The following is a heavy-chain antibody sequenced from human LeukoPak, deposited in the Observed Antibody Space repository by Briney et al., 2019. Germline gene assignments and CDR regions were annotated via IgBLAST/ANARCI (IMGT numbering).Heavy chain of an antibody. CDR2: IYYSGST. J-gene: IGHJ4*02. D-gene: IGHD3-16*02. CDR3: ARLGSGPYDYVWGSYHPYYFDY. V-gene: IGHV4-39*01. Sequence: PSETLSLTCTVSGGSISSSSYYWGWIRQPPGKGLEWIGSIYYSGSTYYNPSLKSRVTISVDTSKNQFSLKLSSVTAADTAGYYCARLGSGPYDYVWGSYHPYYFDYWGQGTLVTVSS. CDR1: GGSISSSSYY.